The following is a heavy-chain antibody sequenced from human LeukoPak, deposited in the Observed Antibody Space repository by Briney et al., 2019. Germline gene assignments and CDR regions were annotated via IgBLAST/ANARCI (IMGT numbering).Heavy chain of an antibody. Sequence: AASVKVSCKASGYTFTGYYMHWVRQAPGQGLEWMGWINPNSGGTNYAQKFQGRVTMTRDTSISTAYMELSRLRSDDTAVYYCARTFLRGERRAFDYWGQGTLVTVSS. J-gene: IGHJ4*02. CDR3: ARTFLRGERRAFDY. CDR2: INPNSGGT. V-gene: IGHV1-2*02. CDR1: GYTFTGYY. D-gene: IGHD3-3*01.